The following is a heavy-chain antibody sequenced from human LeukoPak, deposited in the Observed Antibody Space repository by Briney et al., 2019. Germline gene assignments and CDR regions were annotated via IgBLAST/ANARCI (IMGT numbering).Heavy chain of an antibody. CDR2: ISYDGSNK. CDR3: AKDADLDYYGSGSPFDY. Sequence: GRSLRLSCAASGFTFSSYGMHWVRQAPGKRLEWVAVISYDGSNKYYADSVKGRFTISRDNSKNTLYLQMNSLRAEDTAVYYCAKDADLDYYGSGSPFDYWGQGTLVTVSS. D-gene: IGHD3-10*01. CDR1: GFTFSSYG. V-gene: IGHV3-30*18. J-gene: IGHJ4*02.